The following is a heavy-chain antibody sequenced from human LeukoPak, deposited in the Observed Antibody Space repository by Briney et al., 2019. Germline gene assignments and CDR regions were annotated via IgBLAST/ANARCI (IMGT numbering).Heavy chain of an antibody. D-gene: IGHD4-11*01. Sequence: SETLSLTCTVSGGSINNYYWSWIRQPPGKGLQWVGYVFFRGSTSYNPFLQSRVTISVDTSKNQFSLRLTSLTAADTAVYYCARGDYSGYVLDYWGRGALVTVSS. V-gene: IGHV4-59*01. CDR3: ARGDYSGYVLDY. CDR2: VFFRGST. J-gene: IGHJ4*02. CDR1: GGSINNYY.